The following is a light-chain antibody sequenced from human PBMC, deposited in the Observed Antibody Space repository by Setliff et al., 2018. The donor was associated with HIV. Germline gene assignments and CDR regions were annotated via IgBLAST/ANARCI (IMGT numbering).Light chain of an antibody. J-gene: IGKJ1*01. Sequence: DIQMTQSPSSLSASVGDRVTITCRASQSISSYLNWYQQKPGKAPQLLIYAASSLQSGVPSRFSGSGSGTDFTLTISSLQPEDCVIYYCQQSYTTPPTFGQGTKVDIK. CDR1: QSISSY. V-gene: IGKV1-39*01. CDR2: AAS. CDR3: QQSYTTPPT.